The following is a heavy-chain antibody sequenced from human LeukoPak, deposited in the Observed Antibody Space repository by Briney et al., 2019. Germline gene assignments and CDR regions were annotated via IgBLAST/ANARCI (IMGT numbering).Heavy chain of an antibody. J-gene: IGHJ4*02. D-gene: IGHD1-1*01. CDR2: IYYSGST. CDR1: GGSISPYY. Sequence: SETLSLTCTVSGGSISPYYWSWLRQPPGKGLEGIGYIYYSGSTNYNPSLKSRVTMSVDTSKNQFSLKVRSVTAADTAFYYCARGRRRLDYWGQGILVTVSS. V-gene: IGHV4-59*01. CDR3: ARGRRRLDY.